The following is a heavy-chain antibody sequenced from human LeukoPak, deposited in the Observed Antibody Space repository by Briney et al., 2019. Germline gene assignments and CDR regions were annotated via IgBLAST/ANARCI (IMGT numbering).Heavy chain of an antibody. CDR2: IYSGGST. CDR1: GFTVSSNY. Sequence: LPGGSLRLSCAASGFTVSSNYMSWVRQAPGKGLEWVSVIYSGGSTYYADSVKGRFTISRDNSKNTLYLQMNSLRAEDTAVYYCARVEEDYYGMDVWGQGTTVTVS. V-gene: IGHV3-53*01. J-gene: IGHJ6*02. CDR3: ARVEEDYYGMDV.